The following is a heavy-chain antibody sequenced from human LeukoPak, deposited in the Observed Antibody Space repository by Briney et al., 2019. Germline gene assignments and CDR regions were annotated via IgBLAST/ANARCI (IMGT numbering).Heavy chain of an antibody. CDR2: IIPIFGTA. D-gene: IGHD5-18*01. CDR1: GGTFGSYA. V-gene: IGHV1-69*01. J-gene: IGHJ4*02. CDR3: ARAKSGGYSYRAYYFDY. Sequence: SVKVSCKASGGTFGSYAISWVRQAPGQGLEWMGGIIPIFGTANYAQKFQGRVTITADESTSTAYMELSSLRSEDTAVYYCARAKSGGYSYRAYYFDYWGQGTLVTVSS.